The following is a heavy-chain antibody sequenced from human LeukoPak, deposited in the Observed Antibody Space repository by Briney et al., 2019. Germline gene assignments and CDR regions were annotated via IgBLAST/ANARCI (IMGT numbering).Heavy chain of an antibody. V-gene: IGHV4-39*01. CDR2: IYSSGST. Sequence: SETLSLTCAVSGGSISSSHHYWGWIRQPPGKGLEWIASIYSSGSTYYNPSLRTRVTISVDTSKNQFSLKLSSVTAADAAVYYCARVIRTTGYYSNPKSGSFDFWGQGTLVTVSS. J-gene: IGHJ4*02. D-gene: IGHD3-9*01. CDR3: ARVIRTTGYYSNPKSGSFDF. CDR1: GGSISSSHHY.